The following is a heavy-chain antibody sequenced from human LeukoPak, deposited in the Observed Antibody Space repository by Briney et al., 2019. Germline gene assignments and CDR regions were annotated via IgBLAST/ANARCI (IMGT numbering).Heavy chain of an antibody. J-gene: IGHJ5*02. V-gene: IGHV3-9*01. CDR3: AKVLPIYFSPSSWFDP. CDR2: SSWNSGSM. CDR1: GCSFDDYA. D-gene: IGHD3-3*01. Sequence: GRSLRLSCAASGCSFDDYAMHWVRQAPGNGLEWVAGSSWNSGSMDYVDSVKGRFTISRDNAKNSVYLQMNSLRAEDTAVYYCAKVLPIYFSPSSWFDPWGQGTLVTVSS.